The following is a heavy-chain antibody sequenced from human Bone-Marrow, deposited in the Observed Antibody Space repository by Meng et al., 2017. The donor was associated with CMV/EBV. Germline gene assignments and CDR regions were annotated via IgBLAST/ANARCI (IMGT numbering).Heavy chain of an antibody. CDR3: ARERFLGSGMDV. J-gene: IGHJ6*02. CDR1: GGTFSSYA. CDR2: IIPIFGTA. Sequence: SVKVSCKASGGTFSSYAISWVRQAPGQGLEWMGGIIPIFGTANYAQKLQGRVTMTTDTSTSTAYMELRSLRSDDTAVYYCARERFLGSGMDVWGQGTTVTVSS. V-gene: IGHV1-69*05. D-gene: IGHD3-3*01.